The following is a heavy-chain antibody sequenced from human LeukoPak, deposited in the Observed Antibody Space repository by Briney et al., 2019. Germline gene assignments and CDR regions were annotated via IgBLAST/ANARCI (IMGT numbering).Heavy chain of an antibody. D-gene: IGHD5-24*01. CDR3: ARGKMATIKSHFDY. Sequence: SETLFLTCAAYGGSFSGYYWSWIRQPPGKGLEWIGEINHSGSTNYNPSLKSRVTISVDTSKNQFSLKLSSVTAADTAVYYCARGKMATIKSHFDYWGQGTLVTVSS. J-gene: IGHJ4*02. CDR1: GGSFSGYY. CDR2: INHSGST. V-gene: IGHV4-34*01.